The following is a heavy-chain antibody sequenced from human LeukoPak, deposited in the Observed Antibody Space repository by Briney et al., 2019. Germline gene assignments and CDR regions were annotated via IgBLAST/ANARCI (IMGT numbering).Heavy chain of an antibody. CDR3: ASDIEFLG. D-gene: IGHD3-3*01. V-gene: IGHV3-21*01. CDR2: ISSSSSYI. CDR1: GFTFSSYS. Sequence: GRSLRLSCAASGFTFSSYSMNWVRQAPGKGLEWVSSISSSSSYIYYADSVKGRFTISRDNAKNSPYLQMNSLRAEDTAVYYCASDIEFLGWGQGTLVTVSS. J-gene: IGHJ4*02.